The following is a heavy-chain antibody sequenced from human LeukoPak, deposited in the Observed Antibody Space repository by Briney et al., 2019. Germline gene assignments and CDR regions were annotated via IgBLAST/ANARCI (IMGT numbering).Heavy chain of an antibody. CDR2: IYYSGST. D-gene: IGHD1-14*01. V-gene: IGHV4-39*01. CDR1: GGSISGSSYY. Sequence: SQTLSLTCTVSGGSISGSSYYWGWIRQPPGKGLEWIGSIYYSGSTYYNPSLKSRVTISVDTSKNQFSLKLSSVTAADTAVYYCARRGTVRNWFDPWGQGTLVTVSS. J-gene: IGHJ5*02. CDR3: ARRGTVRNWFDP.